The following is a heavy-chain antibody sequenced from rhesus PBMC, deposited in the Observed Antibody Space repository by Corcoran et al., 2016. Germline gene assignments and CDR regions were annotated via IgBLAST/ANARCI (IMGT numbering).Heavy chain of an antibody. Sequence: QVTLKESGPALVKPTQTLTLTCILSGISLNTTGMGVGWIRQPPGKTLEWLAHIYWDDDKRLSTSLKSRLTISKDTSKNQVVLTMTNMDPVDTATYYCTRYLRSNFYFDYWGQGVLVTVSS. J-gene: IGHJ4*01. V-gene: IGHV2-1*01. CDR2: IYWDDDK. D-gene: IGHD2-15*01. CDR1: GISLNTTGMG. CDR3: TRYLRSNFYFDY.